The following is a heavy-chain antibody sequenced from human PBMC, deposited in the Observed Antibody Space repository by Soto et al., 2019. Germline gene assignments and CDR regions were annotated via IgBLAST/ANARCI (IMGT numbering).Heavy chain of an antibody. J-gene: IGHJ4*02. Sequence: EVQLLESGGGLVQPGGSLRLSCAASGFTFSSYPMMWVRQAPGKGLEWVSSISGSGDNTYYADSVKGRFTVSRDNSKSPLYLQMSSLRAEDTAVYYCSGGGYWGQGTLVTVSS. V-gene: IGHV3-23*01. CDR2: ISGSGDNT. CDR1: GFTFSSYP. D-gene: IGHD3-16*01. CDR3: SGGGY.